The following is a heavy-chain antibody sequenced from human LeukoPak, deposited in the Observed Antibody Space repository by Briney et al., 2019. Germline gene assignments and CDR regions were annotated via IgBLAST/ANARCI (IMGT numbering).Heavy chain of an antibody. J-gene: IGHJ5*02. CDR2: INGDGSEI. D-gene: IGHD2-21*01. CDR1: GFTFSTSW. V-gene: IGHV3-7*04. Sequence: GGSLRLSCAASGFTFSTSWMTWVRQAPGKGLEWVASINGDGSEIHYVDSVKGRFTISRDNAKDSLYLQINSLTAEDTAMYYWLRAYHPGGWFDPWGQGTLVTVSS. CDR3: LRAYHPGGWFDP.